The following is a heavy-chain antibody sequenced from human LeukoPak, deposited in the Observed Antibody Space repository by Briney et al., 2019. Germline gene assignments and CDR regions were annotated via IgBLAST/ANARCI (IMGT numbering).Heavy chain of an antibody. V-gene: IGHV3-48*04. CDR2: ISATSLIV. J-gene: IGHJ3*02. CDR3: ARPRWQSLRDAFDI. D-gene: IGHD2-15*01. Sequence: GGSLRLSCAASGFKFSNYPMNWVRQAPGKGLEWITYISATSLIVYFSDSVKGRFTVSRDNAENSLFLQMNSLRVDDTALYFCARPRWQSLRDAFDIWGRGTMVTVSS. CDR1: GFKFSNYP.